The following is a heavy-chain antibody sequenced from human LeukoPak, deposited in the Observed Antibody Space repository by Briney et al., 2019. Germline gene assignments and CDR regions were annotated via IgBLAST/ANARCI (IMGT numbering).Heavy chain of an antibody. Sequence: SESLSLTCTVSGGSISSYYWSWIRQPPGKGREGGGYIYYSGSTNYNTSLKSRVTISVDTSKNQFSLKLSSVTAADTAVYYCARDGSKTRVRGVDRVLFDPGGEGTVLTVSS. D-gene: IGHD3-10*01. CDR3: ARDGSKTRVRGVDRVLFDP. V-gene: IGHV4-59*01. CDR2: IYYSGST. CDR1: GGSISSYY. J-gene: IGHJ5*02.